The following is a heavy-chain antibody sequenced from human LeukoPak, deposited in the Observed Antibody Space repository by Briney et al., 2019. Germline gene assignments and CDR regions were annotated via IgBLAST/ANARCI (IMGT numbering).Heavy chain of an antibody. CDR3: AKRKTSGWSIDY. D-gene: IGHD6-19*01. J-gene: IGHJ4*02. CDR2: ISGSGGST. CDR1: GFTFSSYA. Sequence: GGSLRLSCAASGFTFSSYAMSWVRQAPGKGLEWVSAISGSGGSTYYADSVKGRFTISRDNSKNTLYLQMDSLRAEDTAVYYCAKRKTSGWSIDYWGQGTLVTVSS. V-gene: IGHV3-23*01.